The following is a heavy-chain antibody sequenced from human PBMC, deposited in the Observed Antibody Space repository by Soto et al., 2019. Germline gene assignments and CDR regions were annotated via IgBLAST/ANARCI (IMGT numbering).Heavy chain of an antibody. CDR3: AKGRSSGYSDFDY. Sequence: GGSLRLSCAGSGFTFSSYVMNWVRQAPGEGLEWVSSISGSGGTTYYADSVKGRFTISRDNSKNTLYLQMNSLRAEDTAIFYCAKGRSSGYSDFDYWGQGTLVTVSS. J-gene: IGHJ4*02. D-gene: IGHD3-22*01. CDR2: ISGSGGTT. V-gene: IGHV3-23*01. CDR1: GFTFSSYV.